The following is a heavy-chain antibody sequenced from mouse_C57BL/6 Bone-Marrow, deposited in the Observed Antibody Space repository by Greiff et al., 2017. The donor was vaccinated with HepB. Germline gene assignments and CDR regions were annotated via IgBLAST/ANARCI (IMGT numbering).Heavy chain of an antibody. CDR1: GYTFTSYG. V-gene: IGHV1-81*01. Sequence: VKLQESGAELARPGASVKLSCKASGYTFTSYGISWVKQRTGQGLEWIGEIYPRSGNTYYNEKFKGKATLTADKSSSTAYMELRSLTSEDSAVYFCAREGWLLSYWYFDVWGTGTTVTVSS. D-gene: IGHD2-3*01. J-gene: IGHJ1*03. CDR3: AREGWLLSYWYFDV. CDR2: IYPRSGNT.